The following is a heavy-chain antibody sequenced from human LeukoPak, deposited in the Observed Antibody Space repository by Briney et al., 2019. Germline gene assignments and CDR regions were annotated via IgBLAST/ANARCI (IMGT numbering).Heavy chain of an antibody. CDR1: GFSFSSYA. Sequence: GGSLRVSCAASGFSFSSYAMGWVRQAPGKGREWVSATSGSGDYTYYADSVKGRFTISRDNSKNTLYLQMSGLRAEDTAIYYCAKVIIAVHGYNLGPIDYWGQGTLVTVSS. CDR3: AKVIIAVHGYNLGPIDY. V-gene: IGHV3-23*01. CDR2: TSGSGDYT. J-gene: IGHJ4*02. D-gene: IGHD5-24*01.